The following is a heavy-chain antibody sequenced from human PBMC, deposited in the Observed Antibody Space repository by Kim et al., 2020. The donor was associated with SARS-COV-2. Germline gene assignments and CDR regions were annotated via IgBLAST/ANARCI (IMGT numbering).Heavy chain of an antibody. CDR2: INAGNGNT. CDR3: ARAHAAKNRIAVAGTYTDY. V-gene: IGHV1-3*01. D-gene: IGHD6-19*01. J-gene: IGHJ4*02. Sequence: ASVKVSCKASGYTFTSYAMHWVRQAPGQRLEWMGWINAGNGNTKYSQKFQGRVTITRDTSASTAYMELSSLRSEDTAVYYCARAHAAKNRIAVAGTYTDYWGQGTLVTVSS. CDR1: GYTFTSYA.